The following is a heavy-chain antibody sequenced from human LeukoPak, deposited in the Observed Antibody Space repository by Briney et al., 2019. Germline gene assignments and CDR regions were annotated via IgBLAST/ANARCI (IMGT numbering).Heavy chain of an antibody. J-gene: IGHJ6*02. CDR2: IYYSGST. V-gene: IGHV4-59*08. CDR1: GGSISSYY. D-gene: IGHD3-3*01. Sequence: KTSETPSLTCTVSGGSISSYYWSWIRQPPGKGLEWIGYIYYSGSTNYNPSLKSRVTISVDTSKNQFSLKLSSVTAADTAVYYCARLRYDFWSGYRYYYYGMDVWGQGTTVTVSS. CDR3: ARLRYDFWSGYRYYYYGMDV.